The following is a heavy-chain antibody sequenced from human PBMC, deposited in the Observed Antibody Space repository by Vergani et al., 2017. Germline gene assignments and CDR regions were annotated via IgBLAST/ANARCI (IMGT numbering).Heavy chain of an antibody. CDR3: AREQWLPSDYFDY. J-gene: IGHJ4*02. V-gene: IGHV1-18*04. CDR1: GYTFTSYG. Sequence: QVQLVQSGAAVKKPGASVKVSCKASGYTFTSYGISWVRQAPGQGLEWMGWISADNGNKNYAQKLQGRVTMTTDTSTSAAYMELRRLRSEDTAVYYCAREQWLPSDYFDYWGQGTLVTVSS. CDR2: ISADNGNK. D-gene: IGHD6-19*01.